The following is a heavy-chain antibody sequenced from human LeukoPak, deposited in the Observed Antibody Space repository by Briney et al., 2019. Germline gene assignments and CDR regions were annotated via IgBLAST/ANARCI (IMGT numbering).Heavy chain of an antibody. CDR3: AKVGTGYSGGWYYFDY. Sequence: GGSLRLSCAASGFTFSSYAMSWVRQAPGKGLEWVSAISGSGGSTYYADSVKGRFTISRDNSKNTLYLQMNSLRAEDTAVYYCAKVGTGYSGGWYYFDYWGQGTLVTVSS. CDR1: GFTFSSYA. J-gene: IGHJ4*02. D-gene: IGHD6-19*01. CDR2: ISGSGGST. V-gene: IGHV3-23*01.